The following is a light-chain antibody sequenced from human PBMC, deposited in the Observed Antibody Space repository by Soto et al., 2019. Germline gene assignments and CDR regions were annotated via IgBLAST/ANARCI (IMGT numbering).Light chain of an antibody. CDR1: SSDVGGYNY. V-gene: IGLV2-14*03. Sequence: QSVLTQPASVSGSPGRSITISCTGTSSDVGGYNYVSWYQHHPGKAPKRMIHDVSNRPSGVSNRFSGSKSGNTASLTISGLQAEDEADYYCSSYIPNNSTYVFGTGTKVTLL. CDR2: DVS. J-gene: IGLJ1*01. CDR3: SSYIPNNSTYV.